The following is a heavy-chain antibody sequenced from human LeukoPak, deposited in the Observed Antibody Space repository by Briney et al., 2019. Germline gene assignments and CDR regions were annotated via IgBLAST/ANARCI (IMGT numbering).Heavy chain of an antibody. CDR2: INPSGGTT. V-gene: IGHV1-46*01. D-gene: IGHD2-21*01. J-gene: IGHJ6*02. CDR3: ARDLFRAAGSNHYGMDV. Sequence: GASVKVSCKASGYTFTSYYMHWVRQAPGQGLEWMGIINPSGGTTSYAQKFQGRVTLTRDTSTSTVYMEMRSLRSEDTAVYYCARDLFRAAGSNHYGMDVWGQGTTVTVSS. CDR1: GYTFTSYY.